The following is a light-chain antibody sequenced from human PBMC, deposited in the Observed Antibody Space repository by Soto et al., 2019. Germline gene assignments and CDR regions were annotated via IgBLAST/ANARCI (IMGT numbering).Light chain of an antibody. V-gene: IGKV3-20*01. CDR3: QHYSDSTWT. CDR1: QAIRSTS. CDR2: GAS. J-gene: IGKJ1*01. Sequence: EIVLTQSPGTLSLSPGEGATLSCRASQAIRSTSLAWFQKKPGQAPRLLMYGASTRASDFPHRFSGRGFETDFTLTISEVEPEDFAVYYCQHYSDSTWTFGQGTRVEI.